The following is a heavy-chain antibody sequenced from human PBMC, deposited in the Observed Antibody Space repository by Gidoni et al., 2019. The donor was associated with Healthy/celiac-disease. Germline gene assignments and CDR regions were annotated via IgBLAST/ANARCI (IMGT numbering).Heavy chain of an antibody. J-gene: IGHJ4*02. V-gene: IGHV3-66*01. CDR1: GFTVSSNY. CDR2: IYSGGST. Sequence: EVQLVESGGGLVQPGGSLRLSCAASGFTVSSNYMSWVRQAPGKGLEWVSVIYSGGSTYYADSVKGRFTISRDNSKNTLYLQMNSLRAEDTAVYYCARTSTVVTYDYWGQGTLVTVSS. CDR3: ARTSTVVTYDY. D-gene: IGHD2-15*01.